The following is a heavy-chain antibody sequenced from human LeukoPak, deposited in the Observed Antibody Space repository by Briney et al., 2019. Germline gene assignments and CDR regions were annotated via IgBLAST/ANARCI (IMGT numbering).Heavy chain of an antibody. CDR3: ARDRRVYCSGGSCYSSDFDY. CDR2: ISSSGSTI. D-gene: IGHD2-15*01. V-gene: IGHV3-11*01. CDR1: GFTFSDYY. J-gene: IGHJ4*02. Sequence: GGSLRLSRAASGFTFSDYYMSWIRQAPGKGLEWVSYISSSGSTIYYADSVKGRFTISRDNAKNSLYLQMSSLRAEDTAVYYCARDRRVYCSGGSCYSSDFDYWGQGTLVTVSS.